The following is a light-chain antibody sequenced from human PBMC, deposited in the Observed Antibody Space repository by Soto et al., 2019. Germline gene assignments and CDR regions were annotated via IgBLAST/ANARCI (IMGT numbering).Light chain of an antibody. CDR1: RFVSNYY. CDR3: KHYADSPPFFT. Sequence: DIVLTQSPGTLSLSPGDRATLSCMTSRFVSNYYVAWYQQRPVQAPRLLIYAASSRATDIPDRFSGSGSGTDFNLTISRLEPEDGAVYYCKHYADSPPFFTFGPGTKVEI. CDR2: AAS. V-gene: IGKV3-20*01. J-gene: IGKJ3*01.